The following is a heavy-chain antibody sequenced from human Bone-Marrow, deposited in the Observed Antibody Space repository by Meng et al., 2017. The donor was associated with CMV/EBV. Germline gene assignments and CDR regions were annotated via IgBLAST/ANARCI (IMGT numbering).Heavy chain of an antibody. J-gene: IGHJ5*02. CDR3: AKDMSPDYEGSNWFDP. D-gene: IGHD4-17*01. V-gene: IGHV3-9*01. CDR1: GFTFDDYA. CDR2: ISWNSGSI. Sequence: GGSLRLSCAASGFTFDDYAMHWVRQAPGKGLEWVSGISWNSGSIGYADSVKGRFTISRDNAKNSLYLRMNSLRAEDTALYYCAKDMSPDYEGSNWFDPWGQGTLVTVSS.